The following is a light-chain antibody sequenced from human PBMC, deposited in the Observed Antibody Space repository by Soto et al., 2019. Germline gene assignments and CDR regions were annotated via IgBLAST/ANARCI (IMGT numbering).Light chain of an antibody. CDR2: AAS. CDR3: QQSYSTTRT. Sequence: DIQMTQSPSTLSASVGERVTITCRASQSMSNWLAWYQQKPGKAPKLLIYAASSWQSGVPSRFSGSGSGTDFTLTISSLQSEDFASYYCQQSYSTTRTFGQGTKVDIK. J-gene: IGKJ1*01. CDR1: QSMSNW. V-gene: IGKV1-39*01.